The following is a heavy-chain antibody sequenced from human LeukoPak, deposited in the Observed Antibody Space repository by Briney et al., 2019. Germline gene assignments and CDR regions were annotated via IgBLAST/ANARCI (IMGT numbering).Heavy chain of an antibody. CDR2: ISGSGGST. Sequence: GGSLRLSCAASGFTFSSYAMSWVRQAPGKGLEWVSAISGSGGSTYYADSVKGRFTISRDTKNTLYLQMTSLRTEDTAVYYCAKARHTYYYDTGGYYYADFDYWGQGTLVTVSS. J-gene: IGHJ4*02. V-gene: IGHV3-23*01. CDR3: AKARHTYYYDTGGYYYADFDY. CDR1: GFTFSSYA. D-gene: IGHD3-22*01.